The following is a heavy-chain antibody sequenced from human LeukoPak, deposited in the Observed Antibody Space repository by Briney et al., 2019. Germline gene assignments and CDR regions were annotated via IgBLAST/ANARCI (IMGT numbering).Heavy chain of an antibody. J-gene: IGHJ4*02. CDR2: IYTSGST. CDR3: ARDSSLVVIAVSQGDFDY. Sequence: SETLSLTCSVSGASITGYYWSWIRQPAGKGLEWIGRIYTSGSTDYNPSLRSRVTMSVDTSKNQFSLKLNSVTAADTAVYYCARDSSLVVIAVSQGDFDYWGQGTLVTVSS. D-gene: IGHD2-21*01. CDR1: GASITGYY. V-gene: IGHV4-4*07.